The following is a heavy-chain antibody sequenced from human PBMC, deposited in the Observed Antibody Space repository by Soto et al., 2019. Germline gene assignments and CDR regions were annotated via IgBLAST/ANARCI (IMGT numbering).Heavy chain of an antibody. D-gene: IGHD2-15*01. CDR3: ARHALGYCSGGSCYPYYYYYGMDV. V-gene: IGHV1-69*12. CDR2: IIPIFGTA. J-gene: IGHJ6*02. Sequence: QVQLVQSGAEVKKPGSSVKVSCKASGGTFSSYAISWVRQAPGQGLEWMGGIIPIFGTANYAQKFQGRVTITADESTSTAYMELSSLRTEDTAVYYCARHALGYCSGGSCYPYYYYYGMDVWGQGTTVTVSS. CDR1: GGTFSSYA.